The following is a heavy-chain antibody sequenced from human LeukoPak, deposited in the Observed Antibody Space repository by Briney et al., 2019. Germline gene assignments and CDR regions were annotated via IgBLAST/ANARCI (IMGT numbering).Heavy chain of an antibody. CDR3: ARDGSITIFGVVTQHGMDV. V-gene: IGHV1-69*04. CDR1: GGTSSSYA. D-gene: IGHD3-3*01. CDR2: IIPIFGIA. J-gene: IGHJ6*02. Sequence: SVKVSCKASGGTSSSYAISWVRQAPGQGLEWMGRIIPIFGIANYAQKFQGRVTITADKSTSTAYMELSSLRSEDTAVYYCARDGSITIFGVVTQHGMDVWGQGTTVTVSS.